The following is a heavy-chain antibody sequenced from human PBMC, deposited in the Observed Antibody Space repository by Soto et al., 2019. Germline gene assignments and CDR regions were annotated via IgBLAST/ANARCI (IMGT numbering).Heavy chain of an antibody. CDR2: ISDSGRSA. V-gene: IGHV3-23*01. Sequence: VQLLESGGGLVQPGGSLRLSCGASGFTASNYAMTWVRQAPGKGLQWVSTISDSGRSAYYADSVKGRFAISRDNSKNTLFLQMNDLRAEDTAAYFCAKDARRTGLVGHWIDWGQGTLVTVSS. J-gene: IGHJ4*02. CDR3: AKDARRTGLVGHWID. D-gene: IGHD2-8*02. CDR1: GFTASNYA.